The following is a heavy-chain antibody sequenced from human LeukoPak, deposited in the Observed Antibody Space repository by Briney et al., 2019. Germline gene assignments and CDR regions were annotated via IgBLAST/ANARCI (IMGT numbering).Heavy chain of an antibody. J-gene: IGHJ4*02. CDR3: ARVPYSGYEFTIDS. CDR2: IHYSGNT. V-gene: IGHV4-59*01. CDR1: GGSISSYY. Sequence: SETLSLTCTVPGGSISSYYWSWIRQPPGKGLEWLGYIHYSGNTDCNPSLKSRVTMSLHTSENQFSLKLSSVTAADTAVYYCARVPYSGYEFTIDSWGQGTLVTVSS. D-gene: IGHD5-12*01.